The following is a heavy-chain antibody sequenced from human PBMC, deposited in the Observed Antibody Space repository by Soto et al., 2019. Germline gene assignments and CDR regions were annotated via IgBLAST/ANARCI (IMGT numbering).Heavy chain of an antibody. CDR3: AFYLISFGREVFDY. CDR1: GFTFSSYA. Sequence: GGSLRLSCAASGFTFSSYAMSWVRQAPGGGLEWVAAISGSGGRTYYADSVKGRFTNSTDNSKNTLYRKMNSLRAADTAVYCGAFYLISFGREVFDYWGQGTLVTVSS. V-gene: IGHV3-23*01. J-gene: IGHJ4*02. CDR2: ISGSGGRT. D-gene: IGHD3-16*01.